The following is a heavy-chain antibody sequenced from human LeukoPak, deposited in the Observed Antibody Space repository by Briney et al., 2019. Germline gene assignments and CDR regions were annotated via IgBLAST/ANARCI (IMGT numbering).Heavy chain of an antibody. CDR3: ATDPTYDNSGFPFDY. CDR1: GGSISNSSFY. Sequence: PSETLSLTCSVSGGSISNSSFYWGWVRQPPGKGLEWIGSIYYGGNTYYKSSLKSQVTISVDTSKNQFSLKLNSVTAADTAVYYCATDPTYDNSGFPFDYWGQGTLVTVSS. V-gene: IGHV4-39*01. D-gene: IGHD3-22*01. J-gene: IGHJ4*02. CDR2: IYYGGNT.